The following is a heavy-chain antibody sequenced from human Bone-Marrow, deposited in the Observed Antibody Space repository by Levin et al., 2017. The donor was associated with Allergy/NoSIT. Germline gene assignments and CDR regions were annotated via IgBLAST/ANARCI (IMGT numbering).Heavy chain of an antibody. CDR1: GFSVSRNY. Sequence: LGESLKISCAASGFSVSRNYMSWVRQAPGKGLEWVSIIYTGGFTFYADSVKGRFTISRDTSKNTLFLHMKNLRAEDTALYYCARDAANLDTGYYYYAMDVWGRGTTVTVSS. D-gene: IGHD5-18*01. V-gene: IGHV3-66*01. J-gene: IGHJ6*02. CDR2: IYTGGFT. CDR3: ARDAANLDTGYYYYAMDV.